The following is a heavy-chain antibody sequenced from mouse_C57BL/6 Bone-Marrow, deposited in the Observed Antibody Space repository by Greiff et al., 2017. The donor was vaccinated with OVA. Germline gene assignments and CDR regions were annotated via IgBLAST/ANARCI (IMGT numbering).Heavy chain of an antibody. CDR2: IYPRSGNT. Sequence: QVQLKQSGAELARPGASVKLSCKASGYTFTSYGISWVKQRTGQGLEWIGEIYPRSGNTYYNEKFKGKATLTADKSSSTAYMELRSLTSEDSAVYFCAGRLPHYYGSNAWYYDVWGTGTTVTVSS. CDR1: GYTFTSYG. CDR3: AGRLPHYYGSNAWYYDV. D-gene: IGHD1-1*01. V-gene: IGHV1-81*01. J-gene: IGHJ1*03.